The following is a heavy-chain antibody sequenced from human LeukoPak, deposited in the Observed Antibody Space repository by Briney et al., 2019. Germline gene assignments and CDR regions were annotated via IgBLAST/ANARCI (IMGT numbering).Heavy chain of an antibody. CDR1: GGSISSSSYY. CDR3: ARHAMRRQWLL. V-gene: IGHV4-39*01. CDR2: IYYSGST. Sequence: SETLSLTCTVSGGSISSSSYYWGWIRQPPGKGLEWIGSIYYSGSTYYNPSLKSRVTISVDTSKNQFSLKLSSVTAAYTAVYYCARHAMRRQWLLWGQGTLVTVSS. D-gene: IGHD6-19*01. J-gene: IGHJ4*02.